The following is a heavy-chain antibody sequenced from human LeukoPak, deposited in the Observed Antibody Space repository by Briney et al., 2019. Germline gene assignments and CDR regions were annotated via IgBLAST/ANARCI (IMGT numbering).Heavy chain of an antibody. CDR3: ARGSLSRKLTTVLGY. CDR1: GFTFSTYS. Sequence: GGSLRLSCAASGFTFSTYSMNWVRQAPGKGLEWVSYISSSTTIYYADSVKGRFTISRDNAKNSLFLQMNSLRAEDTAVYYCARGSLSRKLTTVLGYWGQGTLVTVSS. D-gene: IGHD4-17*01. CDR2: ISSSTTI. V-gene: IGHV3-48*01. J-gene: IGHJ4*02.